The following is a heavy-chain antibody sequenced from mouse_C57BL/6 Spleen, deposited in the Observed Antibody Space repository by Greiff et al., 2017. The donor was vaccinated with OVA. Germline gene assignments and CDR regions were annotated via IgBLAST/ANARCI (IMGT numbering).Heavy chain of an antibody. CDR3: VKDLREVGYFDV. CDR1: GFTFNTYA. Sequence: EVQLVESGGGLVQPKGSLKLSCAASGFTFNTYAMHWVRQAPGKGLEWVARIRSKSSNYATYYADSVKDRFTISRDDSQSMLYLQMNNLKTEDTAMYYCVKDLREVGYFDVWGTGTTVTVSS. J-gene: IGHJ1*03. CDR2: IRSKSSNYAT. D-gene: IGHD1-1*01. V-gene: IGHV10-3*01.